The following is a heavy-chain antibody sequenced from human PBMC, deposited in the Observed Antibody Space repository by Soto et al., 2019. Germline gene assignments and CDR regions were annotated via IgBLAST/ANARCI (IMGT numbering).Heavy chain of an antibody. CDR2: IIPIFGTA. CDR3: ARVVTIFGVVCGMDV. Sequence: QVQLVQSGAEVKKPGSSVKVSCKASGGTFSSYAISWVRQAPGQGLEWMGGIIPIFGTANYAQKFQGRVTITADESTSTGYIELSSLRSEDTAVYYCARVVTIFGVVCGMDVWCQGTTVTVSS. J-gene: IGHJ6*02. CDR1: GGTFSSYA. D-gene: IGHD3-3*01. V-gene: IGHV1-69*01.